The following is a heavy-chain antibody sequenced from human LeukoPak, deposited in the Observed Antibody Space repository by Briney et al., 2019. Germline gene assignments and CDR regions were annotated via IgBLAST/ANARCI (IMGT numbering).Heavy chain of an antibody. J-gene: IGHJ4*02. CDR2: IYYSGST. CDR3: ARDFAPPTTVTTGGYFDY. Sequence: SETLSLTCTVSGGSISSYYWSWIRQPPGKGLEWIGYIYYSGSTNYNLSLKSRVTISVDTSKNQFSLRLSSVTAADTAVYYCARDFAPPTTVTTGGYFDYWGQGTLVTVSS. V-gene: IGHV4-59*12. CDR1: GGSISSYY. D-gene: IGHD4-17*01.